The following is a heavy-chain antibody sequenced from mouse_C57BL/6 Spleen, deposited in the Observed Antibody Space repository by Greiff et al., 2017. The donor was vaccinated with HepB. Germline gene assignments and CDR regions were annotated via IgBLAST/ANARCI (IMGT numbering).Heavy chain of an antibody. CDR1: GYTFTDYE. V-gene: IGHV1-15*01. J-gene: IGHJ3*01. CDR2: IDPETGGT. CDR3: TSVYYDYDGAWFAY. Sequence: QVHVKQSGAELVRPGASVTLSCKASGYTFTDYEMHWVKQTPVHGLEWIGAIDPETGGTAYNQKFKGKAILTADKSSSTAYMELRSLTSEDSAVYYCTSVYYDYDGAWFAYWGQGTLVTVSA. D-gene: IGHD2-4*01.